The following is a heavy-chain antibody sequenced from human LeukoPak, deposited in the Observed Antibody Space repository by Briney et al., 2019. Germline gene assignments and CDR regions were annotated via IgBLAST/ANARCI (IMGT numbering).Heavy chain of an antibody. Sequence: PGGSLRLSCAASGFTFSSYSMNWVRQAPWKGLEWVSSISSSSSYIYYADSVKGRFTISRDNAKNSLYLQMNSLRAEDTAVYYCARDWPGSSGWTPWDYWGQGTLVTVSS. CDR2: ISSSSSYI. J-gene: IGHJ4*02. D-gene: IGHD6-19*01. CDR3: ARDWPGSSGWTPWDY. V-gene: IGHV3-21*01. CDR1: GFTFSSYS.